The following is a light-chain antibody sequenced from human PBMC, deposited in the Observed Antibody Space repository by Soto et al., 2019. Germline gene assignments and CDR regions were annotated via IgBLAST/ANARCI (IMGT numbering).Light chain of an antibody. CDR1: QSVKSH. J-gene: IGKJ4*01. CDR3: QQRGNWPVT. CDR2: DTT. Sequence: EIVLTQSPATLSLSPGEKATLSCWASQSVKSHVAWYQLKPGQSPRLLIFDTTNRATGTPTRFSGSGSGTDFTLTISRLEPEDFAVYYCQQRGNWPVTFGGGTKVEI. V-gene: IGKV3-11*01.